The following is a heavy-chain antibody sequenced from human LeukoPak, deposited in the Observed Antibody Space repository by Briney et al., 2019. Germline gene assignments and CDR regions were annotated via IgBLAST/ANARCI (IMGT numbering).Heavy chain of an antibody. Sequence: PSETLSLTCTVSGDSISSSSSYWGWIRQPPGKGLEWIGEINHSGSTNYNPSLESRVTISVDTSKNQFSLKLSSVTAADTAVYYCASHGGGYDSSGYRPIDYWGQGTLVTVSS. CDR1: GDSISSSSSY. CDR3: ASHGGGYDSSGYRPIDY. CDR2: INHSGST. V-gene: IGHV4-39*07. D-gene: IGHD3-22*01. J-gene: IGHJ4*02.